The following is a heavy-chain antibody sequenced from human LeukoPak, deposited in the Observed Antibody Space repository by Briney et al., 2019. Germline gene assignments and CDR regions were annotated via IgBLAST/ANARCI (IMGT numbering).Heavy chain of an antibody. CDR1: GGSINNYY. J-gene: IGHJ3*02. D-gene: IGHD6-19*01. CDR2: IYYSGST. Sequence: PSETLSLTSTVSGGSINNYYWSWIRQPPGKGLEWIGYIYYSGSTNYNPSLKSRVTISVDTSKNQFSLKLSSVTAADTAVYYCARFVTYSSGHDAFDIWGQGTMVTVSS. V-gene: IGHV4-59*08. CDR3: ARFVTYSSGHDAFDI.